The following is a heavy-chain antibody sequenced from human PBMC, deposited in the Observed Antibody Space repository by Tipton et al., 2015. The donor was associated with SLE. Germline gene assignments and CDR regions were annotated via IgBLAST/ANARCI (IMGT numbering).Heavy chain of an antibody. CDR3: ARGVLSSSWTLDGMDV. J-gene: IGHJ6*02. Sequence: SLRLSCAVSGFTFTDYAMSWVRQAPGKGLEWVSAATDGGSGTAYADSVRGRFTVSRDNSKNTLYLQMNSLRAEDTAVYYCARGVLSSSWTLDGMDVWGQGTTVTVSS. CDR1: GFTFTDYA. CDR2: ATDGGSGT. D-gene: IGHD6-13*01. V-gene: IGHV3-23*01.